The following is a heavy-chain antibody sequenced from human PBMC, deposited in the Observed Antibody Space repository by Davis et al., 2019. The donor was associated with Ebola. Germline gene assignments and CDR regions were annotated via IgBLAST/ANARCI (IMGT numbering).Heavy chain of an antibody. CDR2: ISSNGGST. CDR3: ATESLWFRELYMFDY. Sequence: GESLKISCAASGFTFSSYAMHWVRQAPGKGLEYVSAISSNGGSTYYADSVKGRFTISRDNSKNTLYLQMGSLRAEDTAVYYCATESLWFRELYMFDYWGQGTLVTVSS. D-gene: IGHD3-10*01. CDR1: GFTFSSYA. V-gene: IGHV3-64*02. J-gene: IGHJ4*02.